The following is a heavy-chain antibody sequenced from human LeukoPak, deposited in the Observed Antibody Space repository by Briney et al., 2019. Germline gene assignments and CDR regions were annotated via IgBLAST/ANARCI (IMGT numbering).Heavy chain of an antibody. Sequence: SETLSLTCAVYGGSFSGHYWSWIRQPPGKGLEWIGEINHSGSTNYNPSLKSRVTISVDTSKNQFSLKLSSVTAADTAVYYCARRTPSKNMDVWGKGTTVTVSS. CDR2: INHSGST. CDR1: GGSFSGHY. J-gene: IGHJ6*03. V-gene: IGHV4-34*01. CDR3: ARRTPSKNMDV.